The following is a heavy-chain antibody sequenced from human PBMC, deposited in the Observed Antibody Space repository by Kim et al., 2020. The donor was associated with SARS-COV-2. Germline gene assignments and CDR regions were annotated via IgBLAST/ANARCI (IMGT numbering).Heavy chain of an antibody. CDR2: INPDSGAT. J-gene: IGHJ5*02. CDR1: GYTFTDHY. Sequence: ASVKVSCKASGYTFTDHYVHWVRQAPGQGLEWMGWINPDSGATYYEHKFQGRVTVTGDRSITTIYMDLSSLRSDDTAVYYCTRARAITGLDPWGQGPLAT. V-gene: IGHV1-2*02. CDR3: TRARAITGLDP.